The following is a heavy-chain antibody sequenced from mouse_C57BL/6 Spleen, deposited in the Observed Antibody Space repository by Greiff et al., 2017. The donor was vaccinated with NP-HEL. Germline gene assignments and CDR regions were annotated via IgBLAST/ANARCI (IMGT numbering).Heavy chain of an antibody. J-gene: IGHJ4*01. Sequence: LQESGPELVKPGASVKISCKASGYSFTSYYIHWVKQRPGQGLEWIGWIYPGSGNTKYNEKFKGKATLTADTSSSTAYMQLSSLTSEDSAVYYCARLRGAMDYWGQGTSVTVSS. V-gene: IGHV1-66*01. CDR3: ARLRGAMDY. CDR2: IYPGSGNT. CDR1: GYSFTSYY.